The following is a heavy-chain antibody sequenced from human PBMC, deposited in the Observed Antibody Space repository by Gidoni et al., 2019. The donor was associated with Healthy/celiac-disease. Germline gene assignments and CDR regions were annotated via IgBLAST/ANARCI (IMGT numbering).Heavy chain of an antibody. CDR2: ISGSGGST. D-gene: IGHD3-22*01. J-gene: IGHJ5*02. CDR1: GFSFTSYA. V-gene: IGHV3-23*01. CDR3: AKDNPSHYYDSSGYPRAP. Sequence: EVQLLESGGGLVQPGGSLRLSCAASGFSFTSYAMSWVRQAPGTGLGWVSSISGSGGSTYYADSVKGRFTISRDNSKNTLYLQMNSLRAEDTAVYYCAKDNPSHYYDSSGYPRAPWGQGTLVTVSS.